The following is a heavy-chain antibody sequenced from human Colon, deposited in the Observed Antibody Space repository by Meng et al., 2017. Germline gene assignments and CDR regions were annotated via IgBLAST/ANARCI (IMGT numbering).Heavy chain of an antibody. D-gene: IGHD6-19*01. CDR3: ARSVRLGVAGKSGAY. CDR2: INHTGNT. Sequence: HVQRQRRGAGLLKPSGPLSLTCSVYGVSFSGYSWSWIRQPPGKGLEWIGEINHTGNTSYNPSLKSRLTISVDTSKNQFSLNLSSVTAADTALYYCARSVRLGVAGKSGAYWGQGTLVTVSS. J-gene: IGHJ4*02. CDR1: GVSFSGYS. V-gene: IGHV4-34*01.